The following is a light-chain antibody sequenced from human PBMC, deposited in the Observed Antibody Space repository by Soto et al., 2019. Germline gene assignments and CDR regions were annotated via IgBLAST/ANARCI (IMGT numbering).Light chain of an antibody. CDR1: QDIKDE. CDR2: GAS. V-gene: IGKV1-6*01. CDR3: QQYETFSGT. Sequence: AIQMTQSPSSLSAFVGDSVTITCRASQDIKDEVGWYQQKPGKAPKLLIFGASSLQSGVPSRFRGSGTGTDFTLTISGLQAADFATYYCQQYETFSGTFGPGTKVEI. J-gene: IGKJ1*01.